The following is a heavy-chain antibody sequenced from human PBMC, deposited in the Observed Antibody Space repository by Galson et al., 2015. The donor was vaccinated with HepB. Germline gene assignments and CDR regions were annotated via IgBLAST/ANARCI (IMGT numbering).Heavy chain of an antibody. CDR1: GGSISSYY. J-gene: IGHJ3*02. V-gene: IGHV4-59*01. D-gene: IGHD1-26*01. Sequence: QVQLQESGPGLGKPSESLSLTCPVPGGSISSYYSSWSRQPPGKGLDWIGDIYYSGSTNYNPSLKSRVTISVDTSKNQFSLKLSSVTAADTAVYYCARSLSWELLYAFDIWGQGTMVTVSS. CDR3: ARSLSWELLYAFDI. CDR2: IYYSGST.